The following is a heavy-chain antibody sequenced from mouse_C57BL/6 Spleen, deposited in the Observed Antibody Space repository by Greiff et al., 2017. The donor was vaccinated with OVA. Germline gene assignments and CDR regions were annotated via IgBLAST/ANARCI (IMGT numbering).Heavy chain of an antibody. Sequence: EVQVVESGGDLVKPGGSLKLSCAASGFTFSSYGMSWVRQTPDKRLEWVATISSGGSYTYYPDSVKGRFTISRDNAKNTLYLQMSSLKSEDTAMYYGARPRSTMVMSFDYWGQGTTLTVSS. CDR3: ARPRSTMVMSFDY. V-gene: IGHV5-6*01. CDR1: GFTFSSYG. J-gene: IGHJ2*01. CDR2: ISSGGSYT. D-gene: IGHD2-2*01.